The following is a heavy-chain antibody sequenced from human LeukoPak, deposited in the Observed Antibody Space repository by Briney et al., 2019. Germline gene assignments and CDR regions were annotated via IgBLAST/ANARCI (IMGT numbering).Heavy chain of an antibody. J-gene: IGHJ4*02. CDR2: ISGSGGST. Sequence: PGGSLRLSCAASGFTFDDYAMHWVRQAPGKGLEWVSGISGSGGSTYYADSVKGRFTISRDNSKNTLYLQMNSLRAEDTAVYYCAKGQKIAVAGTPYYWGQGTLVTVSS. D-gene: IGHD6-19*01. CDR3: AKGQKIAVAGTPYY. V-gene: IGHV3-23*01. CDR1: GFTFDDYA.